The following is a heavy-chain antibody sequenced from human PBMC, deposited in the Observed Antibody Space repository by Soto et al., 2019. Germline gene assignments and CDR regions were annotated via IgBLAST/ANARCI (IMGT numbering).Heavy chain of an antibody. Sequence: GSGPTLVNPTQTLTLTCTFSGFSLSTSGMCVSWIRQPPGKALEWLARIDWDDDKYYSTSLKTRLTISKDTSKNQVVLTMTNMDPVDTATYYCARICGPGIADMNLGYWGQGTLVTVSS. CDR3: ARICGPGIADMNLGY. CDR1: GFSLSTSGMC. D-gene: IGHD6-13*01. CDR2: IDWDDDK. V-gene: IGHV2-70*11. J-gene: IGHJ4*02.